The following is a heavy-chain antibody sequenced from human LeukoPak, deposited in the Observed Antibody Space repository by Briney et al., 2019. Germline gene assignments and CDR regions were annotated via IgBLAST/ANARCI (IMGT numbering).Heavy chain of an antibody. CDR1: GFIFSSYW. J-gene: IGHJ4*02. CDR3: ARGRYSSTTYYFDY. V-gene: IGHV3-7*03. D-gene: IGHD6-13*01. Sequence: GGSLRLSCAASGFIFSSYWMSWVRQAPGKGLEWVANIKKDGSEKYYVDSVKGRFTISRDNAKNSLYLQMNSLRAEDTAVYYCARGRYSSTTYYFDYWGQGTLVTVSS. CDR2: IKKDGSEK.